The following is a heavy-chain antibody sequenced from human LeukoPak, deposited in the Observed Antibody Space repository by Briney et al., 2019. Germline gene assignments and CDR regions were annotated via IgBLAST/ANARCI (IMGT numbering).Heavy chain of an antibody. J-gene: IGHJ4*02. V-gene: IGHV3-23*01. Sequence: GGSLRLSCAASGFTFSSYAMSWVRQAPGKGLEWVSAISGSGGSTYYVDSVKGRFTISRDNSKNTLYLQMNSLRAEDTAVYYCAKGGGWSPAVLFDYWGQGTLVTVSS. CDR1: GFTFSSYA. CDR3: AKGGGWSPAVLFDY. D-gene: IGHD6-19*01. CDR2: ISGSGGST.